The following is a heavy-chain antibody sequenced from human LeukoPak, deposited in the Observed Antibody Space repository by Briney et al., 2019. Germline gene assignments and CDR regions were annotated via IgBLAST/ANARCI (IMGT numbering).Heavy chain of an antibody. CDR2: IYYSGST. D-gene: IGHD4-17*01. CDR1: GGSISSGGYS. J-gene: IGHJ4*02. V-gene: IGHV4-30-4*07. Sequence: SETLSLTCAVSGGSISSGGYSWSWIRQPPGKGLEWIGYIYYSGSTYYNPSLKSRVTISVDTSKNQFSLKLSSVTAADTAVYYCARGGSENIYGDYTGEFDYWGQGTLVTVSS. CDR3: ARGGSENIYGDYTGEFDY.